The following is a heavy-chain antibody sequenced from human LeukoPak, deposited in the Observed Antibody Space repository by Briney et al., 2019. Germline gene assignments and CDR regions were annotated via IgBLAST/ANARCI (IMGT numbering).Heavy chain of an antibody. Sequence: PSETLSLTCTVSGGSVSSGSYYWSWIRQPPGKGLEWIGYIYYSGSTNYNPSLKSRVTISVDTSKNQFSLKLSSVTAADTAVYYCARDRRITGDIAAAGPPTYYYYYGMDVWGQGTTVTVSS. CDR1: GGSVSSGSYY. D-gene: IGHD6-13*01. CDR3: ARDRRITGDIAAAGPPTYYYYYGMDV. J-gene: IGHJ6*02. CDR2: IYYSGST. V-gene: IGHV4-61*01.